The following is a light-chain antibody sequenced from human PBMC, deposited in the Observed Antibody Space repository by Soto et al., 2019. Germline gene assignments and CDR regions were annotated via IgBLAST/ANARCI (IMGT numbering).Light chain of an antibody. CDR2: HAS. J-gene: IGKJ2*01. Sequence: IVLTQSPGKLSLSPGEKATLACRASQSVSSKDVAWYQQRPGQAPRLLIYHASTRATGIPDRFSGSGSGTDFTLTISRLEAEDSEVYLCYQYGSSPLYTVGQGTKVEIK. CDR3: YQYGSSPLYT. V-gene: IGKV3-20*01. CDR1: QSVSSKD.